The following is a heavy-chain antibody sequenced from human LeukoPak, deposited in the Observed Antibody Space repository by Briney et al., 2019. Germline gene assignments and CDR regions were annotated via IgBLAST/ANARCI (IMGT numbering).Heavy chain of an antibody. CDR3: ARGSQRKLMGGYYYYMDV. Sequence: GASVKVSCKASGYTFTSYGISWVRQAPGQGLEWMGWISAYNGNTNYAQKLQGRVTMTTDTSTSTAYMELRSLRSDDTAVYYCARGSQRKLMGGYYYYMDVWGKGTTVTVSS. J-gene: IGHJ6*03. D-gene: IGHD1-26*01. CDR2: ISAYNGNT. CDR1: GYTFTSYG. V-gene: IGHV1-18*01.